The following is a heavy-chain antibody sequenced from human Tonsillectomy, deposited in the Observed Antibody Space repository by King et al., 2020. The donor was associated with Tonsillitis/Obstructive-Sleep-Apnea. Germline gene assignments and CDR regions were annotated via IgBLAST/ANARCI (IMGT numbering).Heavy chain of an antibody. CDR3: GTWVFWSGFGMDV. V-gene: IGHV5-10-1*03. CDR1: GYSFSNSW. CDR2: IDPGDSYT. J-gene: IGHJ6*02. D-gene: IGHD3-3*01. Sequence: VQLVESGAEVKKPGESLRISCKGSGYSFSNSWISWVRQMPGKGLEWMGRIDPGDSYTNYSPSFHGHVTISADKSISTAYLQWSSLKASDTAMYYCGTWVFWSGFGMDVWGQGTSVTVSS.